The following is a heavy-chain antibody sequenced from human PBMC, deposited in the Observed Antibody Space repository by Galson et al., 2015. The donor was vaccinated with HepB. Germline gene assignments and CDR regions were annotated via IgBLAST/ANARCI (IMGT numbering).Heavy chain of an antibody. D-gene: IGHD1-14*01. CDR3: ARANNARLGYWYFDL. V-gene: IGHV1-69*10. CDR1: GGTFSRYA. Sequence: SVKVSCKASGGTFSRYAISWVRQAPGQGLEWMGGIIPILGIANYAQKFQGRVTITADKSTSTAYMELSSLRSEDTAVYYCARANNARLGYWYFDLWGRGTLVTVSS. CDR2: IIPILGIA. J-gene: IGHJ2*01.